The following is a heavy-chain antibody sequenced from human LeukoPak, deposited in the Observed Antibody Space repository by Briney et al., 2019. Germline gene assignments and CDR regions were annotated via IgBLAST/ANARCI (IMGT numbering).Heavy chain of an antibody. J-gene: IGHJ6*02. D-gene: IGHD4-11*01. V-gene: IGHV1-2*02. Sequence: VASVKVSCKASGYTFTGYYMHWVRQAPGQGLEWMGWINPNSGGTNYAQKFQGRVTMTRDTSISTAYTELSRLRSDDTAVYYCARDLTVTTQPKPHYGMDVWGQGTTVTVSS. CDR3: ARDLTVTTQPKPHYGMDV. CDR1: GYTFTGYY. CDR2: INPNSGGT.